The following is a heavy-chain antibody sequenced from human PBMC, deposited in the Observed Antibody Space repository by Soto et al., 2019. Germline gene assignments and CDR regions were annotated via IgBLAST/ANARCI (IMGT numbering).Heavy chain of an antibody. Sequence: SETLSRTCTDSGDSISSSFCHWFRQPPDEGLEWIGFIHYSGSTIYNPSLKSRVTISLDTSKNQFSLKLSSVTAADTAVYYCARLRLSYDVVAATQTTDLGMDVWGQGTTVTVSS. CDR3: ARLRLSYDVVAATQTTDLGMDV. CDR1: GDSISSSF. D-gene: IGHD2-15*01. V-gene: IGHV4-59*08. CDR2: IHYSGST. J-gene: IGHJ6*02.